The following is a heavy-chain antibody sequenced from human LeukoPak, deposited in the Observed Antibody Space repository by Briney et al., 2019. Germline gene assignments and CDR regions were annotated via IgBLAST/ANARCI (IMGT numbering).Heavy chain of an antibody. Sequence: ASVKVSCKASGYTFTVYYMHWVRQAPGQGLEWMGWINPNSGGTNYAQKFQGRVTMTRDTSISTAYMELSRLRSDDTAVYYCARDLSRQIAAAGTFWGQGTLVTVSS. J-gene: IGHJ4*02. V-gene: IGHV1-2*02. CDR2: INPNSGGT. D-gene: IGHD6-13*01. CDR1: GYTFTVYY. CDR3: ARDLSRQIAAAGTF.